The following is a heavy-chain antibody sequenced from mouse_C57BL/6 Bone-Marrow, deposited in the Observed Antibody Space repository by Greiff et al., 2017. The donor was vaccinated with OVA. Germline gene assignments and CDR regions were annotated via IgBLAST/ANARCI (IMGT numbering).Heavy chain of an antibody. CDR2: IDPSDSYT. D-gene: IGHD1-1*01. CDR1: GYTFTSYW. Sequence: VQLQQPGAELVKPGASVKLSCKASGYTFTSYWMPWVKQRPGQGLEWIGEIDPSDSYTNYNQKFKGKATLTVDTSSSTAYMQLSSLTSEDSAVYYGASSVVAHWYFDVWGTGTTVTVSS. CDR3: ASSVVAHWYFDV. J-gene: IGHJ1*03. V-gene: IGHV1-50*01.